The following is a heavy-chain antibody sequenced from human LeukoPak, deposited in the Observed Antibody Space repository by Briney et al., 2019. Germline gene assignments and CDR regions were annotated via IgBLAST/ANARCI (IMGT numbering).Heavy chain of an antibody. CDR3: AKTPKGSGSYGGNSDY. CDR1: GFTFSSYG. J-gene: IGHJ4*02. V-gene: IGHV3-33*06. Sequence: GGSLRLSCAASGFTFSSYGMHWVRQAPGKGLEWVAVIWYDGSNKYYADSVKGRFTISRDNSKNTLYLQMNSLRAEDTAVYYCAKTPKGSGSYGGNSDYWGQGTLVTVSS. D-gene: IGHD1-26*01. CDR2: IWYDGSNK.